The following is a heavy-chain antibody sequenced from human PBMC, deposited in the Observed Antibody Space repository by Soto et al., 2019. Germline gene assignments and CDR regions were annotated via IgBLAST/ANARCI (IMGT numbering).Heavy chain of an antibody. CDR2: ISSSGSTI. J-gene: IGHJ4*02. V-gene: IGHV3-48*03. Sequence: PGGSLRLSCAASGFTFSSYEMNWVRQAPGKGLEWVSYISSSGSTIYYADSVKGRFTISRDNAKNSLYLQMNSLRAEDTAVYYCARDRGAARLTYWGQGTLVTVSS. CDR1: GFTFSSYE. D-gene: IGHD6-6*01. CDR3: ARDRGAARLTY.